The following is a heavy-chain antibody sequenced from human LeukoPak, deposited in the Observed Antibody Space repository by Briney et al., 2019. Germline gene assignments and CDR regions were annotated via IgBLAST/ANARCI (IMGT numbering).Heavy chain of an antibody. CDR1: GFTFDDYA. D-gene: IGHD1-26*01. CDR2: ISGDGGST. Sequence: PGGSLRLSCAASGFTFDDYAMHLVRQAPGKGLEWVSLISGDGGSTYYADSVKGRFTISRDNSKNSLYLQMNSLGTEDTALYYCAKDKTGGSYQYYFDYWGQGTLVTVSS. CDR3: AKDKTGGSYQYYFDY. V-gene: IGHV3-43*02. J-gene: IGHJ4*02.